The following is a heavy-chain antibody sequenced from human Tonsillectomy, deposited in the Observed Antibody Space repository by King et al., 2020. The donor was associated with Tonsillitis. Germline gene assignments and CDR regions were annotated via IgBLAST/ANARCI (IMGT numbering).Heavy chain of an antibody. CDR1: GFTFNDAW. Sequence: QLVQSGGGLVKPGGSLRLSCAASGFTFNDAWMTWVRQAPGKGLEWVGRIKAKPDGWSTDYAAPVKGRFTISREDSQNMVFLQMDSLKVEDTAMYYCSWSGFHWLDSWGQGTLVTVSS. J-gene: IGHJ5*01. D-gene: IGHD3-3*01. V-gene: IGHV3-15*01. CDR3: SWSGFHWLDS. CDR2: IKAKPDGWST.